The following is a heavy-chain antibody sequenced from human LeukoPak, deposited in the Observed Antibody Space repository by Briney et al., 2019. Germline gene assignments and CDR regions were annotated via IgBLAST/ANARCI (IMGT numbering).Heavy chain of an antibody. D-gene: IGHD6-13*01. CDR1: GFTFSSYW. V-gene: IGHV3-74*01. J-gene: IGHJ4*02. Sequence: TGGSLRLSCAASGFTFSSYWMHWVCQAPGKGLVWVSRINTDGSSTSYADSVKGRFTISRDDAKNTLYLQMNSLRAEDTAVYYCARVSSSSWWALDYWGQGTLVTVSS. CDR3: ARVSSSSWWALDY. CDR2: INTDGSST.